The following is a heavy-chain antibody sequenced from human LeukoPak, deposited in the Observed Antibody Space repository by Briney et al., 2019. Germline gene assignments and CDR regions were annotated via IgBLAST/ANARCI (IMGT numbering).Heavy chain of an antibody. D-gene: IGHD6-13*01. Sequence: SETLSLTCTVSGGSISSSSYYWGWIRQPPGKGLEWIGSIYYSGSTYYNPSLKSRVTISVDTSQKQFSLRLTSVTAADTAVYYRARGRYLTTLGGAAAGFLDSWGQGTLVTVSS. CDR3: ARGRYLTTLGGAAAGFLDS. CDR1: GGSISSSSYY. CDR2: IYYSGST. V-gene: IGHV4-39*07. J-gene: IGHJ4*02.